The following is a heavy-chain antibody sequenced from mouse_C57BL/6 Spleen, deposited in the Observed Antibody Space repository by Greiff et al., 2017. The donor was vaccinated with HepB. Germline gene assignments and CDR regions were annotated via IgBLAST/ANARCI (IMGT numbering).Heavy chain of an antibody. V-gene: IGHV1-22*01. D-gene: IGHD1-1*01. CDR1: GYTFTDYN. Sequence: SGPELVKPGASVKMSCKASGYTFTDYNMHWVKQSHGKSLEWIGYINPNNGGTSYNQKFKGKATLTVNKSSSTAYMELRSLTSEDSAVYYCARNYGSSYVRFAYWGQGTLVTVSA. J-gene: IGHJ3*01. CDR3: ARNYGSSYVRFAY. CDR2: INPNNGGT.